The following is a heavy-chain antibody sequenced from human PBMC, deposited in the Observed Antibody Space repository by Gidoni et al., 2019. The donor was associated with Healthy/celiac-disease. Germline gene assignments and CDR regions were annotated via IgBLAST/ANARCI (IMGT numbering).Heavy chain of an antibody. D-gene: IGHD6-25*01. V-gene: IGHV3-23*01. Sequence: EVQLLESGGGLVQPGGSLRLSCAASGFTFSRYAMSWVRQAPGKGLEWVSAISGSGGSTYYADSVKGRFTISRDNSKNTLYLQMNSLRAEDTAVYYCAKEGIAATNQDYYYYYYGMDVWGQGTTVTVSS. CDR1: GFTFSRYA. CDR3: AKEGIAATNQDYYYYYYGMDV. J-gene: IGHJ6*02. CDR2: ISGSGGST.